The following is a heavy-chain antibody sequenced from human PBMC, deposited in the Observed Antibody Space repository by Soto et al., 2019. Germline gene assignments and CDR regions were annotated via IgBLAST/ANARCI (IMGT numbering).Heavy chain of an antibody. J-gene: IGHJ6*02. V-gene: IGHV1-18*01. D-gene: IGHD3-3*01. CDR3: ARDDGITIFGVVTPNGMDV. Sequence: ASVKVSCKASGYTFTSYGISWVRQAPGQGLEWMGWISAYNGNTNYAQKLQGRVTMTTDTSTSTAYMELRSLRSDDTAVYYCARDDGITIFGVVTPNGMDVWGQGTTVTVS. CDR2: ISAYNGNT. CDR1: GYTFTSYG.